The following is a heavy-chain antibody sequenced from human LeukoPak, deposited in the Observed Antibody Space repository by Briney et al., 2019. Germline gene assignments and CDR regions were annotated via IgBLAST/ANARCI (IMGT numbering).Heavy chain of an antibody. CDR3: ARAPLLLRWFDP. CDR2: INHSGGT. D-gene: IGHD2-15*01. CDR1: GGSFSDYS. J-gene: IGHJ5*02. V-gene: IGHV4-34*01. Sequence: PSETLSLTCAVYGGSFSDYSWTWIRQPPGKGLQWIGEINHSGGTNHNPSLMSRVIMSVDTSKNQISLKVSSVTAADTAVYYCARAPLLLRWFDPWGQGTLVTVSS.